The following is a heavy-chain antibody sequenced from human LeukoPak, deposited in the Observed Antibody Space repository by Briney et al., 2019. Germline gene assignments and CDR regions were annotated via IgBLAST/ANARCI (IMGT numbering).Heavy chain of an antibody. CDR1: GFTLSNYA. CDR2: TNGGSR. CDR3: AREGITGTTSPYFDY. D-gene: IGHD1-20*01. J-gene: IGHJ4*02. Sequence: GGSLRLSCSASGFTLSNYAMHWVRQAPGKGLEYVSTNGGSRYYADSVKGRFTISRDNSKNTLYLQMNSLRAEDTAVYYCAREGITGTTSPYFDYWGQGTLVTVSS. V-gene: IGHV3-64*04.